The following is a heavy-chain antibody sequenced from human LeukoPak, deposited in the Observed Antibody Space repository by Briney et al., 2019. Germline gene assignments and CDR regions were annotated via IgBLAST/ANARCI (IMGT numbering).Heavy chain of an antibody. Sequence: SETLSLTCTVSGGSISSYYWSWTRQPPGKGLEWIGYIYYSGSTNYNPSLKSRVTISVDTSKNQFSLKLSSVTAADTAVYYCARSDSSSWGYYYYYYMDVWGKGTTVTVSS. D-gene: IGHD6-13*01. J-gene: IGHJ6*03. CDR2: IYYSGST. CDR1: GGSISSYY. CDR3: ARSDSSSWGYYYYYYMDV. V-gene: IGHV4-59*01.